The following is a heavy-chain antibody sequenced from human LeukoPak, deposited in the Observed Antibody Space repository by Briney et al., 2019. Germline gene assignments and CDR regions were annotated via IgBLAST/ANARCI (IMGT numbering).Heavy chain of an antibody. J-gene: IGHJ4*02. CDR2: IYTTGIT. Sequence: SETLSLTCTVSGGSISSYYWSWIRQPAGKGLEWIGRIYTTGITNYNPSLKSRVTMSVDTSKNQFSLKLTSVTAADTAVYYCARDGYYYDSSGYYFWGQGNLVTVSS. CDR1: GGSISSYY. D-gene: IGHD3-22*01. V-gene: IGHV4-4*07. CDR3: ARDGYYYDSSGYYF.